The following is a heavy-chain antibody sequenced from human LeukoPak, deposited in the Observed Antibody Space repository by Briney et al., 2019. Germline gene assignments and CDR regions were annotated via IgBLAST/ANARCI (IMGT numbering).Heavy chain of an antibody. D-gene: IGHD3-16*01. CDR2: ISGSGGRT. Sequence: GGSLRLSCAASGFTFSSYAMSWVRQAPGKGLEVVSAISGSGGRTYYADSVKGRFTISRDNSKNTLYLQMNSLRAEDTAVYYCAKGGPRDYYYGMDVWGQGTTVTVSS. CDR3: AKGGPRDYYYGMDV. CDR1: GFTFSSYA. J-gene: IGHJ6*02. V-gene: IGHV3-23*01.